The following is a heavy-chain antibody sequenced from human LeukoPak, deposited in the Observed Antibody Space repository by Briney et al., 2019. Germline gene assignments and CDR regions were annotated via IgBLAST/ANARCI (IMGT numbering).Heavy chain of an antibody. J-gene: IGHJ4*02. V-gene: IGHV1-2*02. D-gene: IGHD1-1*01. Sequence: GASVKVSCKASGYTFTGYYMHWVRQAPGQGLEWMGWINPNSGGTNYAQKFQGRVTMTRDTSISTAYMELSSLRSEDTAVYYCARDRIRLEESHDYWGQGTLVTVSS. CDR3: ARDRIRLEESHDY. CDR1: GYTFTGYY. CDR2: INPNSGGT.